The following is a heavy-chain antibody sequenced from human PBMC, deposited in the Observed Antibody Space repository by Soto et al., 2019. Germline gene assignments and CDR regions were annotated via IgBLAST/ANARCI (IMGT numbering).Heavy chain of an antibody. J-gene: IGHJ3*02. D-gene: IGHD6-13*01. Sequence: GGSLRLSCTASGFTFGDYAMSWFRQAPGKGLEWVGFIRSKAYGGTTEYAASVKCRFTISRDDSKSIAYLQMNSLKTEDTAVYYCTRDAHSGIAAAGAFDIWGQGTMVTVSS. CDR2: IRSKAYGGTT. V-gene: IGHV3-49*03. CDR3: TRDAHSGIAAAGAFDI. CDR1: GFTFGDYA.